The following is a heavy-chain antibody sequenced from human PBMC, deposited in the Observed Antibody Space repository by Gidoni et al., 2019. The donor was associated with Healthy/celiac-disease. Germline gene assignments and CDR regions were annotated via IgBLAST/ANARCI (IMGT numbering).Heavy chain of an antibody. J-gene: IGHJ5*02. CDR3: ARVQKRITMVRGVTRLNWFDP. D-gene: IGHD3-10*01. CDR1: GGSFSGYY. V-gene: IGHV4-34*02. CDR2: INHSGRT. Sequence: QVQLQSWGAGLLKPSETLSLTCAVYGGSFSGYYWSWIRQPPGKGLEWIGEINHSGRTNYNPSLKSRVTISVDTSKNQFSLKLSSVTAADTAVYYCARVQKRITMVRGVTRLNWFDPWGQGTLVTVSS.